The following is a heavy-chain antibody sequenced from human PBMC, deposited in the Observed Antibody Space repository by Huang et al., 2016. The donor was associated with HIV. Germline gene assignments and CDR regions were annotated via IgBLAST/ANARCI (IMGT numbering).Heavy chain of an antibody. Sequence: QLQLQESGPGLVKSSETLSLTCTVSGGSIRSDNYYWGWIRQPPGKGLEWIGSIYYSGNTYYNPSLKRRVTITVDTSKNHFSLRMRSVTAADTAVYYCARLPGSITMIRGVITDPYWGQGTLVTVSS. CDR1: GGSIRSDNYY. CDR3: ARLPGSITMIRGVITDPY. V-gene: IGHV4-39*02. D-gene: IGHD3-10*01. CDR2: IYYSGNT. J-gene: IGHJ4*02.